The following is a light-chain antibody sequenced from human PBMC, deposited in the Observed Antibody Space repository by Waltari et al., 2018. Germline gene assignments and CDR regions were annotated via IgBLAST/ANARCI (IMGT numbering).Light chain of an antibody. CDR3: QSYDSSLSLI. CDR2: GHS. J-gene: IGLJ2*01. V-gene: IGLV1-40*01. Sequence: QSVLTQPHSVSGAQGQRLTISCTGSSSDIGAASAVHWYQQRPGTAPKLLIYGHSHRPSGVPYRFSASKSGPSASLDIAGLQSEDEADYYCQSYDSSLSLIFGGGTRLTVL. CDR1: SSDIGAASA.